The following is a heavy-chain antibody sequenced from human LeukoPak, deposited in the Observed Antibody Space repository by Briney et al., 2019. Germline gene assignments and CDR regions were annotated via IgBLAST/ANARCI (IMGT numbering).Heavy chain of an antibody. CDR2: INPSGGST. V-gene: IGHV1-46*01. J-gene: IGHJ4*02. Sequence: ASVKVSCTASGYTCTSYCMHWVRHAPGQGLEWMGIINPSGGSTSYTQKFQGRVAMTRDTSTSTVYMELSSLRSEDTAVYYCARDSGMKQQLDYFDNWGQGTLVTVSS. CDR3: ARDSGMKQQLDYFDN. CDR1: GYTCTSYC. D-gene: IGHD6-13*01.